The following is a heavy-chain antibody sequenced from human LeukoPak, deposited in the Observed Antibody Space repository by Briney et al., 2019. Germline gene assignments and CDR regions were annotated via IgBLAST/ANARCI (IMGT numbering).Heavy chain of an antibody. CDR1: GGSISSGDYY. CDR2: IYYSGST. CDR3: ARAAATLIDY. Sequence: SETLSLTCTVSGGSISSGDYYWRWIRQPPGRGREWIVYIYYSGSTYYNPSLKSRVTISVDTSKNQFSLKLSSVTAADTAVYYCARAAATLIDYWGQGTLVTVSS. V-gene: IGHV4-30-4*01. J-gene: IGHJ4*02. D-gene: IGHD2-15*01.